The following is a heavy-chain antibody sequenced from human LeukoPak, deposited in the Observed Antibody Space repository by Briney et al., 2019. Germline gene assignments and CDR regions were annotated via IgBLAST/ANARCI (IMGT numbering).Heavy chain of an antibody. CDR2: TYYGSKWYN. V-gene: IGHV6-1*01. CDR3: ARDSPDYYGSGYYFDY. D-gene: IGHD3-10*01. Sequence: SQTLSLTCAISGDSVSSNSAAWNWIRQSPSRGLEWLGRTYYGSKWYNDYAVSVKSRITINPDTSKNQFSLKLSSVTAADTAVYYCARDSPDYYGSGYYFDYWGQGTLVTVSS. J-gene: IGHJ4*02. CDR1: GDSVSSNSAA.